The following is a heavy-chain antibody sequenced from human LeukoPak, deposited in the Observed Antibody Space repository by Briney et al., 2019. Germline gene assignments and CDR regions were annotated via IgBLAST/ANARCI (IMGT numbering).Heavy chain of an antibody. CDR3: AKDKGPAAISHYSYYGMDV. Sequence: GGSLRLSCAASGFTFSSYAMSWVRQAPGKGLEWVSPISGSGGSTYYADSVKGRFTISRDNSKNTLYLQMNSLRAEDTAVYYCAKDKGPAAISHYSYYGMDVWGQGTTVTVSS. CDR2: ISGSGGST. V-gene: IGHV3-23*01. D-gene: IGHD2-2*02. J-gene: IGHJ6*02. CDR1: GFTFSSYA.